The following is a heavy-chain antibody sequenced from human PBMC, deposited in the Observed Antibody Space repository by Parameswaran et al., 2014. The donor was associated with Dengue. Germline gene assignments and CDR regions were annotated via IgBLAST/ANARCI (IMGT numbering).Heavy chain of an antibody. J-gene: IGHJ3*02. CDR2: ISSSSSTI. D-gene: IGHD3-3*01. CDR3: ASGGVFGAFDI. V-gene: IGHV3-48*01. Sequence: WIRQSPGKGLEWVSYISSSSSTIYYADSVKGRFTISRDNAKNSLYLQMNSLRAEDTAVYYCASGGVFGAFDIWGQGTMVTVSS.